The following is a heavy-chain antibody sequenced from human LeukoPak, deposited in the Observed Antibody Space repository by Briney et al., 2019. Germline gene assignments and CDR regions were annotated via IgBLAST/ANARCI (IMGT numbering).Heavy chain of an antibody. CDR3: ATSWASGYSRYDY. V-gene: IGHV5-51*01. CDR1: GYSFTSYW. J-gene: IGHJ4*02. CDR2: IYPGDSDT. D-gene: IGHD5-18*01. Sequence: GESLKISCKGSGYSFTSYWIGWVRPMPGKGLEWMGIIYPGDSDTRYSPSFQGQVTISADKSISTAYLQWSSLKASDTAMYYCATSWASGYSRYDYWGQGTLVTVSS.